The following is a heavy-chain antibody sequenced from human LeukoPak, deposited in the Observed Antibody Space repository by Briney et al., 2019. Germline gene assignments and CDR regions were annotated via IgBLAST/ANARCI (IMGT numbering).Heavy chain of an antibody. CDR3: TRDGAVGGFVYDY. CDR1: GLIVSSNN. CDR2: IYSGGNT. D-gene: IGHD6-19*01. V-gene: IGHV3-66*01. Sequence: PGGSLRLSCEASGLIVSSNNMNWVRQAPGKGLEWVSLIYSGGNTYYADSVKGRFTISRDNSKNTVYVQMNSLRAEDTAVYYCTRDGAVGGFVYDYWGQGTLVTVST. J-gene: IGHJ4*02.